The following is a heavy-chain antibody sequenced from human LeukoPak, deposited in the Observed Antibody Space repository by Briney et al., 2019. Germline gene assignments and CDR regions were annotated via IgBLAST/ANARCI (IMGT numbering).Heavy chain of an antibody. D-gene: IGHD2-2*01. J-gene: IGHJ6*02. Sequence: PSVSLSLTCAVWGGSISSYYGSWIRQPAGKGLEGSGRFYSSWSTNYHPALKRRVTQAGDPIKNQCSLRPGPVTAADTGVFSRARDGTSSSSTSCAPYYYYGMDVWGQGTTVTVSS. CDR3: ARDGTSSSSTSCAPYYYYGMDV. CDR2: FYSSWST. CDR1: GGSISSYY. V-gene: IGHV4-4*07.